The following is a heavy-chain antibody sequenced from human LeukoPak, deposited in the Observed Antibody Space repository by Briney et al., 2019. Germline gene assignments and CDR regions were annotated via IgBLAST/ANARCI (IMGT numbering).Heavy chain of an antibody. CDR2: MNPNSGGT. V-gene: IGHV1-8*01. Sequence: GASVKVSCKASGYTLTSYDINWVRQATGQGLEWMGWMNPNSGGTGYAQKFRDRISITRNTSISTAYMELSSLTSEDTGVYYCTRETSSRYFDFWGQGTLVTVSS. CDR1: GYTLTSYD. CDR3: TRETSSRYFDF. J-gene: IGHJ4*02.